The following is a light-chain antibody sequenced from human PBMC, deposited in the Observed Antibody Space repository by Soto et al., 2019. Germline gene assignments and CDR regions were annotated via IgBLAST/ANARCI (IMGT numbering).Light chain of an antibody. CDR3: QQYNSYPLT. CDR1: ESIDNW. J-gene: IGKJ5*01. Sequence: DIQTTQSPSTLSASVGDTVTITCRASESIDNWLAWYQQKPGKAPKLLIFAASTLVRGVPSRFSGRGSGTEFTLTISSLQADDYATYYCQQYNSYPLTFGQGTRLEIK. CDR2: AAS. V-gene: IGKV1-5*01.